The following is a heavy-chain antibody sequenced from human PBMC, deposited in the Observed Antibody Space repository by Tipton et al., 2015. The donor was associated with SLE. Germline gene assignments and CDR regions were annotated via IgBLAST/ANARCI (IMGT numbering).Heavy chain of an antibody. CDR1: GHSITNYY. D-gene: IGHD6-13*01. J-gene: IGHJ3*02. Sequence: TLSLTCTVSGHSITNYYWSWIRHSAGKGLECIGRIHTSGSTNYNPSLKSRVTMSVDTSKNQVSLKLSSVTAADTALYYCAREWGWQLYNTFDMWGQGTMVTVSS. CDR3: AREWGWQLYNTFDM. CDR2: IHTSGST. V-gene: IGHV4-4*07.